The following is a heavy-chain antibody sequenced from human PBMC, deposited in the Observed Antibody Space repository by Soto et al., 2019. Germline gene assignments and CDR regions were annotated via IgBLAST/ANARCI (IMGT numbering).Heavy chain of an antibody. V-gene: IGHV1-69*01. Sequence: QVQLVQSGAEVKKPGSSVKVSCKISGGTFNNYAISWVRQAPGQGLEWMGGLIPNFDTPNYAQKFQDRLTIIADESTSTVSMELRSLRSDDTAVYYCAVAMVREILIFESSGMHVWGQGTTVTVSS. CDR1: GGTFNNYA. J-gene: IGHJ6*02. CDR3: AVAMVREILIFESSGMHV. D-gene: IGHD3-10*01. CDR2: LIPNFDTP.